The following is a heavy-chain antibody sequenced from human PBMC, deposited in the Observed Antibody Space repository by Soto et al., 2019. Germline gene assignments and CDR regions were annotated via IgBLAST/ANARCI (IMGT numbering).Heavy chain of an antibody. CDR2: IKSKTDGGTT. J-gene: IGHJ4*02. Sequence: EVQLVESGGGLVKPGGSLRLSCAASGFTFSNAWMSWVRQAPGKGLEWVGRIKSKTDGGTTDYAEPVKGRFTISRDDSKNTLYLQMNSLKTENTAVYYCTTYSSSFPFDYWGQGTLVTVSS. V-gene: IGHV3-15*01. CDR1: GFTFSNAW. CDR3: TTYSSSFPFDY. D-gene: IGHD6-6*01.